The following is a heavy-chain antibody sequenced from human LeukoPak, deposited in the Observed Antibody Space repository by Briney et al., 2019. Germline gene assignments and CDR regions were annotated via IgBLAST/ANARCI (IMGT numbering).Heavy chain of an antibody. D-gene: IGHD1-7*01. CDR3: AKSTGTTHYYGMDV. CDR2: IYHSGST. Sequence: SSQTLSLTCAVSGGSISSRGYSWRWLRQPAGKGREWIGYIYHSGSTYYNPALKSRVTTSVDRSKKQFSLKLSSVTAADTAVYYCAKSTGTTHYYGMDVWGQGTTVTVSS. J-gene: IGHJ6*02. CDR1: GGSISSRGYS. V-gene: IGHV4-30-2*01.